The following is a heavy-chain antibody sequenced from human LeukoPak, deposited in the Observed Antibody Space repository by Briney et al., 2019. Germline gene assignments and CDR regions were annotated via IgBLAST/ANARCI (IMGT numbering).Heavy chain of an antibody. V-gene: IGHV1-69*05. D-gene: IGHD1-26*01. CDR1: GGTFSSYP. CDR3: AKTPPEVGATFYHFDS. CDR2: IIPIFGTA. Sequence: SVKVSCKASGGTFSSYPISWVRQAPGQGLEWMGGIIPIFGTANYAPKFQGRVTITTDESTSTAYMELSSLRSEDTAVYYCAKTPPEVGATFYHFDSWGLGTLVTVSS. J-gene: IGHJ4*02.